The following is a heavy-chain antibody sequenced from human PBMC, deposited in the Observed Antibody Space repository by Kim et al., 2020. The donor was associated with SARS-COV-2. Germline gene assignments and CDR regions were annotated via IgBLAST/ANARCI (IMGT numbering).Heavy chain of an antibody. CDR3: ARRPGYSGYNSWYFDL. Sequence: GESLKISCKGSGYSFTNFWIGWVRQMPGKGLEWVAIIYPGNSDTRYSPSFQGQVTISADKSISTAYLQWGSLKASDTAMYYCARRPGYSGYNSWYFDLWGRGTLVIVSS. V-gene: IGHV5-51*01. CDR2: IYPGNSDT. CDR1: GYSFTNFW. D-gene: IGHD5-12*01. J-gene: IGHJ2*01.